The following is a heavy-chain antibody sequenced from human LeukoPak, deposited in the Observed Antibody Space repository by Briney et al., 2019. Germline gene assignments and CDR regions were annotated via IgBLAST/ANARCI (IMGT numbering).Heavy chain of an antibody. D-gene: IGHD6-19*01. CDR2: INKDGSKK. Sequence: GGSPRLSCASSGFTFSNDWMTWVRQAQGKGLEWVANINKDGSKKNYVDSVKGRFTISRDNSKNSLFLQMNSLRAEDTAIYYCARDTSPSSSSSYFDAFDMWGQGTMVTVSS. CDR1: GFTFSNDW. J-gene: IGHJ3*02. V-gene: IGHV3-7*01. CDR3: ARDTSPSSSSSYFDAFDM.